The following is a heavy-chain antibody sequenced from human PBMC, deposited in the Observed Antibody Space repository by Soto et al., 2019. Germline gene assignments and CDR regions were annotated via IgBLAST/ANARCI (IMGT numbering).Heavy chain of an antibody. Sequence: QVQLVESGGGVVQPGRSLRLSCAASGFTFSSYGMHWVRQAPGKGLEGVAVISYDGSNKYYADSVKGRFTISSDNSKNTLYLQMNSLRAEDTAVYYCAKDSEDIVVVPAATAYYYYGMDVWGQGTTVTVSS. J-gene: IGHJ6*02. D-gene: IGHD2-2*01. CDR1: GFTFSSYG. CDR3: AKDSEDIVVVPAATAYYYYGMDV. CDR2: ISYDGSNK. V-gene: IGHV3-30*18.